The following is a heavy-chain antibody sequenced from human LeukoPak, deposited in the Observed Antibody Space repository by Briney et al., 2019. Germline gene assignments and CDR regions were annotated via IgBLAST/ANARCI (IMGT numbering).Heavy chain of an antibody. CDR2: ISYDGSNK. Sequence: GGSLRLSCAAPGFTFSSYGMHWVRQAPGKGLEWVAVISYDGSNKYYADSVKGRFTISRDNSKNTLYLQMNSLRAEDTAVYYCAKDASSGWLIDYWGQGTLVTVSS. CDR3: AKDASSGWLIDY. CDR1: GFTFSSYG. J-gene: IGHJ4*02. V-gene: IGHV3-30*18. D-gene: IGHD6-19*01.